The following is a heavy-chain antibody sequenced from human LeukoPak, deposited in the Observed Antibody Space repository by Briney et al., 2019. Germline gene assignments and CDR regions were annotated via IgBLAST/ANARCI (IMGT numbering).Heavy chain of an antibody. V-gene: IGHV3-23*01. CDR2: ISGSRT. CDR1: GFTFSSYA. CDR3: AKDQPRSGWAFDY. D-gene: IGHD6-19*01. J-gene: IGHJ4*02. Sequence: EGSLRLSCAASGFTFSSYAMSWVRQAPGKGLEWVSAISGSRTYYADSVKGRFTISRDNSKNTLYLQMNSLRAEDTAIYYCAKDQPRSGWAFDYWGQGTLVTVSS.